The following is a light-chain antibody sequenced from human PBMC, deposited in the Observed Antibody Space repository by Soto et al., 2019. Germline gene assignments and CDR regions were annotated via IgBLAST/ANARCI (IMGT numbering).Light chain of an antibody. V-gene: IGLV1-51*01. CDR3: GTWDSSLSVGV. Sequence: QSVLTQPPSVSAAPGQKVTISCSGSSSNIGDNYVSWYQHHPGTAPKLLIYDNYKRPSGIPDRFSGSKSGTSATLGITGLQTGDEADYYCGTWDSSLSVGVFGGGTKLTVL. CDR2: DNY. CDR1: SSNIGDNY. J-gene: IGLJ2*01.